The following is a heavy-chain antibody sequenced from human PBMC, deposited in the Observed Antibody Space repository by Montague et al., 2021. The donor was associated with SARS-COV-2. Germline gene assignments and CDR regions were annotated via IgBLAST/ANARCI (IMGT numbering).Heavy chain of an antibody. V-gene: IGHV4-39*01. J-gene: IGHJ6*02. CDR2: NSGST. CDR3: ARSSGYNYDISYYGMDV. D-gene: IGHD5-18*01. Sequence: NSGSTYYSPSLKSRVTLSVDTSKNQFSLKLTSLTAADTAVYYCARSSGYNYDISYYGMDVWGQGTTVTVSS.